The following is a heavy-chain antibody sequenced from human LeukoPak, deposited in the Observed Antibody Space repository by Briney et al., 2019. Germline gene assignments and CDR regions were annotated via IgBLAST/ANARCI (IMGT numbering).Heavy chain of an antibody. V-gene: IGHV3-30-3*01. D-gene: IGHD1-1*01. CDR3: ARSLSNWNSLDY. J-gene: IGHJ4*02. CDR1: GFTSSSYA. Sequence: PGRSLRLSCAASGFTSSSYAMHWVRQAPGKGLEWVAVISYDGSNKYYADSVKGRFTISRDNSKNTLYLQMNSLRAEDTAVYYCARSLSNWNSLDYWGQGTLVTVSS. CDR2: ISYDGSNK.